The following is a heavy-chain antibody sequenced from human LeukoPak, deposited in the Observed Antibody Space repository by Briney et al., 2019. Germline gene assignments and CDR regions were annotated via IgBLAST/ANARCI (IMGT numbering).Heavy chain of an antibody. CDR3: ARGGGSTWSYHYYMDV. D-gene: IGHD6-13*01. CDR2: IYYSGST. J-gene: IGHJ6*03. CDR1: GGSISSSSYY. V-gene: IGHV4-39*01. Sequence: SETLSLTCTVSGGSISSSSYYWGWIRQPPGKGLEWIGSIYYSGSTYYNPSLKSRVTISVDTSKNQFSLKLSSVTVADTAMYYCARGGGSTWSYHYYMDVWGKGTTVTISS.